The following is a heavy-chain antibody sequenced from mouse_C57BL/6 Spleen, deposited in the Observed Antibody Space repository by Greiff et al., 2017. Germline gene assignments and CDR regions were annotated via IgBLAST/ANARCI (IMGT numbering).Heavy chain of an antibody. Sequence: EVQVVESEGGLVQPGSSMKLSCTASGFTFSDYYMAWVRQVPEKGLEWVANINYDGSSTDYLDSLKSRFIISRDNAKNILYLQMSSLKSEDTATYYCAREARNYYGSSYWYFDVWGTGTTVTVSS. D-gene: IGHD1-1*01. V-gene: IGHV5-16*01. CDR3: AREARNYYGSSYWYFDV. J-gene: IGHJ1*03. CDR2: INYDGSST. CDR1: GFTFSDYY.